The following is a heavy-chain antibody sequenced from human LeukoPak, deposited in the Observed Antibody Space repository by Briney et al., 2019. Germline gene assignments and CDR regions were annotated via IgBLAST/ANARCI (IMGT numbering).Heavy chain of an antibody. CDR1: GYNFTTYG. J-gene: IGHJ4*02. Sequence: ASVKVSCKASGYNFTTYGISWVRQAPGQGLEWMGWISPYTGDTNFAQKFQGRVTVTTDTSTRTAYMELRSLRSDDTAVYYCAREGHMTTVTPLDYWGQGTLVTVSS. CDR3: AREGHMTTVTPLDY. D-gene: IGHD4-11*01. CDR2: ISPYTGDT. V-gene: IGHV1-18*01.